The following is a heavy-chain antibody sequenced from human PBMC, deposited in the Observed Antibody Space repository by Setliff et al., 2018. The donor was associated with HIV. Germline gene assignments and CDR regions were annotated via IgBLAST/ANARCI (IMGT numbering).Heavy chain of an antibody. CDR2: IWYDGSET. CDR1: GFTFTNYG. CDR3: ARDRVESQWFGDLNYMDV. D-gene: IGHD3-10*01. V-gene: IGHV3-33*01. J-gene: IGHJ6*03. Sequence: PGGSLRLSCAASGFTFTNYGMHWVRQAPGKGLEWVALIWYDGSETYYADSVKGRFTIYRDNSKNTLHLQMNNLRAEDTAIYYCARDRVESQWFGDLNYMDVWGKGTTVTVSS.